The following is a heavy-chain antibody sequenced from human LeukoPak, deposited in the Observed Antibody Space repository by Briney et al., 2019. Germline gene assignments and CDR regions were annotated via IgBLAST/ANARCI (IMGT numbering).Heavy chain of an antibody. V-gene: IGHV4-39*01. CDR3: AGKYYYDSSGYPLGYFDY. Sequence: PSETLSLTCTVSGGSISGSSYYWGWIRQPPGKGLEWIGSIYYSGSTYYNPSLKSRVTISVDTSKNQFSLKLSSVTAADTAVYYCAGKYYYDSSGYPLGYFDYWGQGTLVTVSS. D-gene: IGHD3-22*01. CDR2: IYYSGST. CDR1: GGSISGSSYY. J-gene: IGHJ4*02.